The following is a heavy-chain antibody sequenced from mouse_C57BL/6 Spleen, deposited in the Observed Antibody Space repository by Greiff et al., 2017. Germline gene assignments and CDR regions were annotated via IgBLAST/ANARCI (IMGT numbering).Heavy chain of an antibody. CDR3: ARTTGVARYAMDY. V-gene: IGHV5-17*01. CDR1: GFTFSDYG. CDR2: ISSGSSTI. Sequence: EVMLVESGGGLVKPGGSLKLSCAASGFTFSDYGMHWVRQAPEKGLEWVAYISSGSSTIYYADTVKGRFTITRDNAKNTLFLQMTSLRSEDTAMYYCARTTGVARYAMDYWGQGTSVTVSS. J-gene: IGHJ4*01. D-gene: IGHD1-1*01.